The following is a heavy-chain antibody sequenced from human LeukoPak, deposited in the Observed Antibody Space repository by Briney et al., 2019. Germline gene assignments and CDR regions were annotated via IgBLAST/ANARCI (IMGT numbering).Heavy chain of an antibody. CDR2: TNSGGTST. J-gene: IGHJ4*02. D-gene: IGHD2-8*01. CDR1: GFPFSDFS. V-gene: IGHV3-23*01. Sequence: GGSLILSCATSGFPFSDFSMSWVRQAPGKGLEWISTTNSGGTSTYYAESVKGRFTISRDNSKNTLYLQMSSLRVEDTAVYYCAKQSYARSLGEGGPGTLVSVSS. CDR3: AKQSYARSLGE.